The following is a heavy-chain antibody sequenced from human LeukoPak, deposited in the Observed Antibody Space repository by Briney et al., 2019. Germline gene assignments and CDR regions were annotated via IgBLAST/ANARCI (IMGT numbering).Heavy chain of an antibody. CDR1: GFKFDDYG. CDR2: INWNGGSR. J-gene: IGHJ5*02. Sequence: SGGSLRLSCAASGFKFDDYGMSWVRQVPGKGLEWVSGINWNGGSRGYADSVKGRFTISRDNAKNSVYLQMNSLGSEDTAFYHCARDRCSSTSCYNTPNWFDPWGQGTLVTVSS. D-gene: IGHD2-2*02. V-gene: IGHV3-20*01. CDR3: ARDRCSSTSCYNTPNWFDP.